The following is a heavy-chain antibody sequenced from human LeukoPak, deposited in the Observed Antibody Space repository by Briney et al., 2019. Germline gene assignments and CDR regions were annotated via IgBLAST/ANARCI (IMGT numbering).Heavy chain of an antibody. CDR1: GFTFSSYA. J-gene: IGHJ4*02. CDR3: ARDKAVGAPVPYYLEY. V-gene: IGHV3-30*04. D-gene: IGHD1-26*01. CDR2: ISYDGSNK. Sequence: GGSLRLSCAASGFTFSSYAMHWVRQAPGKGLEWVAVISYDGSNKYYADSVKGRFTISRDNSKNTLYLQMNSLRAEDTAVYYCARDKAVGAPVPYYLEYWGEGTLVTVSS.